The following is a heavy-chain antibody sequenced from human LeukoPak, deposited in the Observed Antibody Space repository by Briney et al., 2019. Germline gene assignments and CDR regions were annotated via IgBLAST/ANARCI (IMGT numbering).Heavy chain of an antibody. CDR3: ATDGAGFDT. Sequence: GGSLRLSCAASGFTFNDYYMSWIRQAPGEGLEWLSYINIGGTNTHYADSVKGRFTISRDNAKKSMYLEMNNLRAEDTAVYYCATDGAGFDTWGQGVLVTVSS. J-gene: IGHJ5*02. CDR1: GFTFNDYY. CDR2: INIGGTNT. V-gene: IGHV3-11*01.